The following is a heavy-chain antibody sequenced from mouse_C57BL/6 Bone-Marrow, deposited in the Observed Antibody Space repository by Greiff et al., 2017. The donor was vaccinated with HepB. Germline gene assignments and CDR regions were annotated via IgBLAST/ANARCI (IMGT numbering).Heavy chain of an antibody. D-gene: IGHD1-1*01. Sequence: QVQLQQSGPELVKPGASVKISCKASGYAFSSSWMNWVKQRPGKGLEWIGRIYPGDGDTNYNGKFKGKATLTADKSSSTAYMQLSSLTSEDSAVYFCARIAAITAVDYWGQGTTLTVSS. CDR2: IYPGDGDT. CDR1: GYAFSSSW. CDR3: ARIAAITAVDY. J-gene: IGHJ2*01. V-gene: IGHV1-82*01.